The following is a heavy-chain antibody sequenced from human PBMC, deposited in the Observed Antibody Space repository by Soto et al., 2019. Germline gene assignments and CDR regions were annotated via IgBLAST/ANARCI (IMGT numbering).Heavy chain of an antibody. CDR2: IIPISSTT. V-gene: IGHV1-69*01. CDR1: GGNFITFA. J-gene: IGHJ6*02. CDR3: AKKLGIDPFGSYGLDV. D-gene: IGHD7-27*01. Sequence: QVELVQSGAEVKKPGSSVKVSCKASGGNFITFAISWVRQAPGQGLEWMGEIIPISSTTKSAHKFQDRDTISADGSSSTVHMELRSLKSEDTAIYFCAKKLGIDPFGSYGLDVWGQGTTSPSP.